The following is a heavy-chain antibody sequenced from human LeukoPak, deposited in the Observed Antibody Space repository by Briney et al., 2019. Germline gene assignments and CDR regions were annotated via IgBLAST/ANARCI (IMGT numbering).Heavy chain of an antibody. D-gene: IGHD3-22*01. J-gene: IGHJ4*02. CDR2: IRYDGSNK. CDR1: GFTFSSYG. V-gene: IGHV3-30*02. CDR3: ARESESYDSSGPTFKY. Sequence: GGSLRLSCAASGFTFSSYGMHWVRQAPGKGLEWVAFIRYDGSNKYYADSVKGRFTISRDNSKNTLYLQMNSLRAEDTAVYYCARESESYDSSGPTFKYWGQGTLVTVSS.